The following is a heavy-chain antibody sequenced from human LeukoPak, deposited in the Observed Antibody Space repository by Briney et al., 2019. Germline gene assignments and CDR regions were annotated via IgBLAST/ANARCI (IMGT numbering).Heavy chain of an antibody. Sequence: PGRSLRLSCANSGFTFSDYGFHWVRQPPGKGLEWLANIKEDGSEKYYVDSVKGRFTISRDNAKNSLYLQMNSLRGEDTAVYYCARVRRGYSYGSDAFDIWGQGTMVTVSS. CDR1: GFTFSDYG. CDR3: ARVRRGYSYGSDAFDI. V-gene: IGHV3-7*01. CDR2: IKEDGSEK. D-gene: IGHD5-18*01. J-gene: IGHJ3*02.